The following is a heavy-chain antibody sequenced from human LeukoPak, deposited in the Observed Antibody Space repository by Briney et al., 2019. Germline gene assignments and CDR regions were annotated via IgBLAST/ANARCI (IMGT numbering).Heavy chain of an antibody. J-gene: IGHJ6*02. CDR2: ISSSSSYI. V-gene: IGHV3-21*01. CDR1: GFTFSSYS. Sequence: GGSLRLSCAASGFTFSSYSMNWVRQAPGKGLEWVSSISSSSSYIYYADSVKGRFTISRDNAKNSLYLQMNSLRAEDTAVYYCARGMEMATIRSYGMDVWGQGTTVTVSS. D-gene: IGHD5-12*01. CDR3: ARGMEMATIRSYGMDV.